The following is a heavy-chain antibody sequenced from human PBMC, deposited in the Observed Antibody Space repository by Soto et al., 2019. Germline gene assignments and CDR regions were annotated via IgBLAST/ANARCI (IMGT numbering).Heavy chain of an antibody. J-gene: IGHJ2*01. CDR2: IFPSGAT. CDR3: SRGSAAKRYFDL. D-gene: IGHD5-18*01. V-gene: IGHV4-30-4*01. Sequence: QVQLQESGPGLVKTSQTLSLMCTVSGAPISGGDYHWSWIRQPPGKGLEWIGYIFPSGATHYNSSLGSRITMSVETSKSHFSLKLTSVTAADTAVYFWSRGSAAKRYFDLWGRGTLVTVSS. CDR1: GAPISGGDYH.